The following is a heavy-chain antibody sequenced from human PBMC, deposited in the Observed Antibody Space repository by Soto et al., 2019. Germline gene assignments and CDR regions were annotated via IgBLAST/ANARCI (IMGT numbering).Heavy chain of an antibody. J-gene: IGHJ5*01. CDR2: INHDGSST. Sequence: PGGSLRLSCAASEVTFSSHWMHWVRQAPGKGLVWVSRINHDGSSTSYADSVKGRFTISRDNAKSILYLQMNSLRVEDTAVFYCARGPPDYSRSGYVGDSWGRGTLVTVSS. D-gene: IGHD6-13*01. CDR3: ARGPPDYSRSGYVGDS. CDR1: EVTFSSHW. V-gene: IGHV3-74*01.